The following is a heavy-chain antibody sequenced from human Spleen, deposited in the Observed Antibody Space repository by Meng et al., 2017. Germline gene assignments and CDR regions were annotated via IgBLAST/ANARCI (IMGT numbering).Heavy chain of an antibody. Sequence: GESLKISCAASGFTFSDYYLSWIRQAPGKGLEWISYINSRGTTIYYADSVKGRFTISRDNTKKSLFLQMNSLRDEDTAVYFCARDSGSGASDSFDIWGQGTMVTVSS. D-gene: IGHD3-10*01. CDR1: GFTFSDYY. J-gene: IGHJ3*02. CDR2: INSRGTTI. CDR3: ARDSGSGASDSFDI. V-gene: IGHV3-11*01.